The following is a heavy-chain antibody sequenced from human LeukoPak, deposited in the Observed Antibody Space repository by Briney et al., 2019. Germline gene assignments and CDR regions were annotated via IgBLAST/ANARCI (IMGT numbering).Heavy chain of an antibody. D-gene: IGHD2-2*01. Sequence: ASVKVSCKASGYTFTGYYMHWVRQAPGQGLEWMGWINPNSGGTNYAQKFQGRVTMTRDTSISTAYMELSRLRSDDTAVYYCARKDIVVVPAANPWWFDPWGQGTLSPSPQ. CDR3: ARKDIVVVPAANPWWFDP. CDR2: INPNSGGT. J-gene: IGHJ5*02. CDR1: GYTFTGYY. V-gene: IGHV1-2*02.